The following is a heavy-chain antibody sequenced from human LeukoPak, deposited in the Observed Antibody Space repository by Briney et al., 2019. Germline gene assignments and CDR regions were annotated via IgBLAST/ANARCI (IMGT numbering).Heavy chain of an antibody. CDR1: GFTFSGYA. V-gene: IGHV3-30*04. J-gene: IGHJ4*02. CDR2: ISTGGNDK. CDR3: AKDKSVSADYYFDY. D-gene: IGHD5/OR15-5a*01. Sequence: GGSLRLSCAASGFTFSGYAMHWVRQAPGKGLEWLTVISTGGNDKHYADSVKGRFTVSRDNSKNTLFLQMNNLRTEDTAVYYCAKDKSVSADYYFDYWGQGTLVTVSS.